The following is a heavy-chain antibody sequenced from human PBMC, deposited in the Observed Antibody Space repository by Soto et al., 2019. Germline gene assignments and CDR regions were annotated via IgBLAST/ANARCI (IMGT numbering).Heavy chain of an antibody. Sequence: SETLSLTCTVSGGSISTYYWTWIRQPPGKGLEWIGYIHYSGSTYYNHSVKSRVTISVDTCKNQFSLRLSSVAAADTAVYYCARRTVTTIYYCGMDFWGQGTTVTVSS. D-gene: IGHD4-17*01. V-gene: IGHV4-59*01. CDR3: ARRTVTTIYYCGMDF. J-gene: IGHJ6*02. CDR2: IHYSGST. CDR1: GGSISTYY.